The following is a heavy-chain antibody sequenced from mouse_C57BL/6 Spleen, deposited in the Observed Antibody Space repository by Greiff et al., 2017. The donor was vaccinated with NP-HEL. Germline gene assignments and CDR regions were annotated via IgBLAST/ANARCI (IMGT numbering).Heavy chain of an antibody. V-gene: IGHV1-69*01. J-gene: IGHJ2*01. CDR1: GYTFTSYW. CDR2: IDPSDSYT. CDR3: ARGSNYGSSGSYYFDY. Sequence: QVQLKQPGAELVMPGASVKLSCKASGYTFTSYWMHWVKQRPGQGLEWIGEIDPSDSYTNYNQKFKGKSTLTVDKSSSTAYMQLSSLTSQDSAVYYCARGSNYGSSGSYYFDYWGKGTTLTVSS. D-gene: IGHD1-1*01.